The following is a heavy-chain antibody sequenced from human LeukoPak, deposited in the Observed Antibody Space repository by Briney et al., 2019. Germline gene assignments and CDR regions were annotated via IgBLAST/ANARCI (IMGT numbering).Heavy chain of an antibody. V-gene: IGHV4-4*02. J-gene: IGHJ2*01. CDR3: ARGAYGDYSFYWYFDL. Sequence: SETLSLTCGVSGGSICSSNGGSWVRQPPGKELEWIGEIYHSGRTNYNPSPKRRVTISVDTSKNHFSLKLRSVTAADTAVYYCARGAYGDYSFYWYFDLWGRGTLVTVSS. CDR2: IYHSGRT. D-gene: IGHD4-17*01. CDR1: GGSICSSNG.